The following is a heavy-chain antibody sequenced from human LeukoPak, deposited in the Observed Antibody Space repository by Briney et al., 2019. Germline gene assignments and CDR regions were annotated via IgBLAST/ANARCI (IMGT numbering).Heavy chain of an antibody. CDR1: GGSISSYY. V-gene: IGHV4-59*01. Sequence: SETLSLTCTVSGGSISSYYWSWIRQPPGKGLEWIGYIYYSGSTNYNSSLKSRVTISVDTSKNQFSLELSSVTAADTAVYYCAREPGAADAFDIWGQGTMVTVSS. CDR2: IYYSGST. CDR3: AREPGAADAFDI. J-gene: IGHJ3*02. D-gene: IGHD1-26*01.